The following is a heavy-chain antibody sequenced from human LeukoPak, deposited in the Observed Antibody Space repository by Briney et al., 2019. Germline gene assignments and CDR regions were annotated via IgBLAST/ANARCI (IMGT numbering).Heavy chain of an antibody. J-gene: IGHJ4*02. V-gene: IGHV1-2*02. CDR3: ARLDCSGGSCVFDY. CDR2: INPNSGGT. Sequence: ASVKVSCKASGYTFTCYYMHWVRQAPGQGLEWMGWINPNSGGTNYAQKFQGRVTMTRDTSISTAYMELSRLRSDDTAVYYCARLDCSGGSCVFDYWGQGTLVTVSS. CDR1: GYTFTCYY. D-gene: IGHD2-15*01.